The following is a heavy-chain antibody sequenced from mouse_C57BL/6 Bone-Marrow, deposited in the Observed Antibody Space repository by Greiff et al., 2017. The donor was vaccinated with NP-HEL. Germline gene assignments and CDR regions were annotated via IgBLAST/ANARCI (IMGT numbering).Heavy chain of an antibody. V-gene: IGHV1-18*01. J-gene: IGHJ4*01. CDR1: GYTFTDYN. D-gene: IGHD2-4*01. CDR3: ARKKIYYDYLYYYAMDY. Sequence: EVQLQQSGPELVKPGASVKIPCKASGYTFTDYNMDWVKQSHGKSLEWIGDINPNNGGTIYNQKFKGKATLTVDKSSSTAYMELRSLTSEDTAVYYCARKKIYYDYLYYYAMDYWGQGTSVTVSS. CDR2: INPNNGGT.